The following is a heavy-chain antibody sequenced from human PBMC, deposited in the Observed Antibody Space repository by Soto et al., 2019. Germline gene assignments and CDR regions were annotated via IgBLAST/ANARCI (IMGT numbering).Heavy chain of an antibody. CDR1: GFTFSSYG. CDR3: ARGSGAFDSGGYHPDYHLDY. J-gene: IGHJ4*02. D-gene: IGHD3-22*01. Sequence: PGGSLRLSCAASGFTFSSYGMHWVRQAPGKGLEWVAVISYDGSNKYYADSVKGRFTISRDNSKNTLYLQMNSLRSEDTAVYYCARGSGAFDSGGYHPDYHLDYWGPGTLVTVSS. V-gene: IGHV3-30*03. CDR2: ISYDGSNK.